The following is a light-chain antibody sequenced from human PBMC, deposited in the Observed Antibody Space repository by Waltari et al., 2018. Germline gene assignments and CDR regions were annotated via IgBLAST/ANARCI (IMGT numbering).Light chain of an antibody. CDR3: CSYAGSDTFEDRWV. Sequence: QSALTQPHSVSGSPGQSVTISCTGTTSDIGGSKFVSWYQQYPGKAPRLILYDVSKRPSGVPDRFSGSKSGNTASLTISGLQTDDEADYYCCSYAGSDTFEDRWVFGGGTKVAVL. CDR2: DVS. CDR1: TSDIGGSKF. J-gene: IGLJ3*02. V-gene: IGLV2-11*01.